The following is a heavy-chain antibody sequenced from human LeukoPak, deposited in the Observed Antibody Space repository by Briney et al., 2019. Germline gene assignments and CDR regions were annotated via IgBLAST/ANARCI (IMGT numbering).Heavy chain of an antibody. Sequence: SETLSLTCTVSGGSISSGDYYWSWFRQPPGKGLEWIGEINHSGSTNYNPSLKSRVTISVDTSKNQFSLKLSSVTAADTAVYYCAKMRPYSSGWYDYWGQGTLVTVSS. J-gene: IGHJ4*02. V-gene: IGHV4-39*07. CDR1: GGSISSGDYY. D-gene: IGHD6-19*01. CDR3: AKMRPYSSGWYDY. CDR2: INHSGST.